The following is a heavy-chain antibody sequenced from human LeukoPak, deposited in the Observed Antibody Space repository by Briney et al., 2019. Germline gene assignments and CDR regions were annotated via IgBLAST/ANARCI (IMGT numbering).Heavy chain of an antibody. D-gene: IGHD4-17*01. V-gene: IGHV3-48*04. CDR1: GFTFSSYA. Sequence: GGSLRLSCAASGFTFSSYAMSWVRQAPGKGLEWVSYISSSSSTIYYADSVKGRFTISRDNAKNSLYLQMNSLRAEDTAVYYCARIDYGDYLFLGAFDIWGQGTMVAVSS. CDR3: ARIDYGDYLFLGAFDI. J-gene: IGHJ3*02. CDR2: ISSSSSTI.